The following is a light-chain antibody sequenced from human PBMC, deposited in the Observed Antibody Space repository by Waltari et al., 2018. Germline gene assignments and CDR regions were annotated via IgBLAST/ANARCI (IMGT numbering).Light chain of an antibody. J-gene: IGLJ7*01. Sequence: QSVLTQPPSVSAAPGQRVTISCSGGSSNIGNNYVYWYRQFPGTAPKLLIYENSARPSGIPGRFSGSKSGTSATLDITGLQAGDEADYYCGTWDSSLSGAVFGGGTHLTVL. CDR3: GTWDSSLSGAV. CDR1: SSNIGNNY. CDR2: ENS. V-gene: IGLV1-51*02.